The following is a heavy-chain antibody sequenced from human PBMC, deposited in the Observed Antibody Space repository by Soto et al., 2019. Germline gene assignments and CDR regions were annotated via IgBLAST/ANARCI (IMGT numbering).Heavy chain of an antibody. J-gene: IGHJ5*02. CDR2: INPSGGST. CDR3: ARSSGTSYIWFDP. CDR1: GYTFTSYY. Sequence: ASVKVSCKASGYTFTSYYMHWVRQAPGQGLEWMGIINPSGGSTSYAQKFQGRVTVTKDTSASTAYMELSSLRSEDTAVYYCARSSGTSYIWFDPWGQGTLVTVSS. D-gene: IGHD1-26*01. V-gene: IGHV1-46*01.